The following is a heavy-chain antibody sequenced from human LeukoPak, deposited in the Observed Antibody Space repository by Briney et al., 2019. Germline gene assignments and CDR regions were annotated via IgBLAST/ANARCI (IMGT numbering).Heavy chain of an antibody. J-gene: IGHJ5*02. CDR3: ARHESASSSWAGDWFDP. D-gene: IGHD6-13*01. Sequence: SETLSLTCTVSGGSISSSSYYWGWIRQPPGKGLEWIGSIYYSGSTYYNPSLKSRVTISVDTSKNQFSLKLSSVTAADTAVYYCARHESASSSWAGDWFDPWGRGTLVTVSS. CDR1: GGSISSSSYY. V-gene: IGHV4-39*01. CDR2: IYYSGST.